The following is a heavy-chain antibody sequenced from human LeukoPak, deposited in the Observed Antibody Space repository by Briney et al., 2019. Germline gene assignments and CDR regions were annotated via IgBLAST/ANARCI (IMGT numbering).Heavy chain of an antibody. CDR2: INHSGST. CDR1: GGSFSAYY. CDR3: ARVRDIVVVTKYWYFDL. Sequence: SETLSLTCAVYGGSFSAYYWSWIRQPPGKGLEWIGEINHSGSTNYNPSLKSRVTISVDTSKNQFSLKLSSVTAADTAVYYCARVRDIVVVTKYWYFDLWGRGTLVTVSS. D-gene: IGHD2-21*02. J-gene: IGHJ2*01. V-gene: IGHV4-34*01.